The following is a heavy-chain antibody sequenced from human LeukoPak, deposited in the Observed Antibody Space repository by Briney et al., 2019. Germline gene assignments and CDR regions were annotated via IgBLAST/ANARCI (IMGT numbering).Heavy chain of an antibody. V-gene: IGHV1-46*01. Sequence: ASVKVSCKASEYTFITYYMHWVRQAPGQGLEWMGIINPSGGDTSYAQKFQGRVTMTRDTSTSTVYMELSSLRSEDTAVYYCARSRGYCSGGSCYSYYGMDVWGQGTTVTVSS. CDR2: INPSGGDT. D-gene: IGHD2-15*01. J-gene: IGHJ6*02. CDR3: ARSRGYCSGGSCYSYYGMDV. CDR1: EYTFITYY.